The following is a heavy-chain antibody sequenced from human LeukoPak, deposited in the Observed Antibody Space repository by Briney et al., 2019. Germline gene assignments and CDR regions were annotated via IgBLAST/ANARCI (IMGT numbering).Heavy chain of an antibody. Sequence: SETLSLTCSVSGGSISSYYWSWIRQPPGKGLEWIGYIYYSGSTNYNPSLKSRVTISVDTSKNQFSLKLSSVTAADTAVYYCARDRGWYAFDIWGQGTMVTVSS. CDR1: GGSISSYY. CDR2: IYYSGST. V-gene: IGHV4-59*01. D-gene: IGHD6-13*01. J-gene: IGHJ3*02. CDR3: ARDRGWYAFDI.